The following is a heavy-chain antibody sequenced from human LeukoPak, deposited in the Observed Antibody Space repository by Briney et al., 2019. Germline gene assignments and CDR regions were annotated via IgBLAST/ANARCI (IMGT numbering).Heavy chain of an antibody. V-gene: IGHV3-21*01. D-gene: IGHD3-10*01. Sequence: GGSLRLSCVVSGFEFSDFSMSWVRQAPGKGLEWVSFISSSSTFINYTDSVKGRFTISRDNSKNTLYLQMNSLRAEDTAVYYCARDSEYYYGSDDSGAFDIWGQGTMVTVSS. CDR2: ISSSSTFI. CDR3: ARDSEYYYGSDDSGAFDI. CDR1: GFEFSDFS. J-gene: IGHJ3*02.